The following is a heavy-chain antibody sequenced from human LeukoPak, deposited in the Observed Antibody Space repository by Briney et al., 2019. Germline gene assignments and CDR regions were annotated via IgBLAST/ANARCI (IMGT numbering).Heavy chain of an antibody. CDR3: ARHQWHYYYYMGV. CDR1: GGSISSSSYY. Sequence: SETLSLTCTVSGGSISSSSYYWGWIRQPPGKGLEWIGSIYYSGDTYYNPSLKSRRVTISVDTSKNQFSLRLSSVTAADTAVYYCARHQWHYYYYMGVWGKGATVNVSS. D-gene: IGHD6-19*01. V-gene: IGHV4-39*01. CDR2: IYYSGDT. J-gene: IGHJ6*03.